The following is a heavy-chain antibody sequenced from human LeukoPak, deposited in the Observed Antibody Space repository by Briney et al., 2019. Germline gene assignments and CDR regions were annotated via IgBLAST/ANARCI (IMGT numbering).Heavy chain of an antibody. CDR1: GGSISSGGYY. J-gene: IGHJ4*02. V-gene: IGHV4-31*03. Sequence: PSETLSLTCTVSGGSISSGGYYWSWIRQHPGKGLEWIGYIYYSGSTYYNPSLKSRVTISVDTSKNQFSLKLSSVTAADTAVYYCARVGGAARQRFDCWGQGTLVTVSS. CDR2: IYYSGST. D-gene: IGHD3-16*01. CDR3: ARVGGAARQRFDC.